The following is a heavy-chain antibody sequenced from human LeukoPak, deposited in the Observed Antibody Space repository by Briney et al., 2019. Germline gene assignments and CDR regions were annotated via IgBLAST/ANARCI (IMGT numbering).Heavy chain of an antibody. Sequence: GGSLRLSCAASGFTFSSEARSWVRQAAGKRLAWVLAMSGSGGSTYYAGSVKGRFTITRGNSNNTLYLQMNSLRVEDTAVYYCAKDPRGNSPTKFDYWGQGTLVTVSS. CDR3: AKDPRGNSPTKFDY. J-gene: IGHJ4*02. D-gene: IGHD4-23*01. V-gene: IGHV3-23*01. CDR2: MSGSGGST. CDR1: GFTFSSEA.